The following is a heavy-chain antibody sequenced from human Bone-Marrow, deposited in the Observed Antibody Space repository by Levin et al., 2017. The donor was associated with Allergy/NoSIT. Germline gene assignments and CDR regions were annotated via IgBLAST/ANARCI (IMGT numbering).Heavy chain of an antibody. CDR1: GFTFSSFA. D-gene: IGHD3-3*01. CDR2: ISGSGGSA. CDR3: AKALFGVVLPDAFDV. J-gene: IGHJ3*01. Sequence: GGSLRLSCAASGFTFSSFAMSWVRQAPGKGLEWVSAISGSGGSAYDADSVRGRFSISRDNSKNTLYLQMNSLGAEDTAVYYCAKALFGVVLPDAFDVWGQGTMVTVSS. V-gene: IGHV3-23*01.